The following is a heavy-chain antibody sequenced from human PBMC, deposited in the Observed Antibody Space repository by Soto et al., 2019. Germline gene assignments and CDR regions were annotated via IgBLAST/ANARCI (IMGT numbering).Heavy chain of an antibody. D-gene: IGHD1-26*01. J-gene: IGHJ4*02. CDR1: GDTFNFYT. V-gene: IGHV1-69*02. CDR3: ATPYGHGSQALDS. Sequence: QVQLVQSGAELKKPGSSVRVSCKASGDTFNFYTINWVRQAPGLGLEWMGRTIPMLSMSNYALKFQGRLTISTYKPTTTAYMLLDSIKPEDTTMYYFATPYGHGSQALDSWGPGAMVTVAS. CDR2: TIPMLSMS.